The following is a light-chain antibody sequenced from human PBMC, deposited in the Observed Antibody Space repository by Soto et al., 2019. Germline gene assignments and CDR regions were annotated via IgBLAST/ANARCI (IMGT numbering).Light chain of an antibody. Sequence: EIVLTQSPDTLSLSPGERATLSCRATKSVAKSLVWYQQKPGQAPRLLIYNGSARATGIPVRFSGSGSGTDFTLTISSLAPDDFAVYYCQQYGSSRGTFGQGTKVEIK. J-gene: IGKJ1*01. V-gene: IGKV3-11*01. CDR2: NGS. CDR3: QQYGSSRGT. CDR1: KSVAKS.